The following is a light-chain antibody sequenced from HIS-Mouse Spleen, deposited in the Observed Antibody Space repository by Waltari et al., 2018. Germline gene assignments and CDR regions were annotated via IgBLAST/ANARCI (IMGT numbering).Light chain of an antibody. CDR3: NSRDSSGNHLSV. J-gene: IGLJ1*01. Sequence: SSELTQDPAVSVALGQTVRITCQGDSLRSYYASGYLQNPGQAPVLVIYAKNNRPSGVPDRFSGSSSGNTASLTITGAQAEDEADYYCNSRDSSGNHLSVFGTGTKVTVL. CDR1: SLRSYY. V-gene: IGLV3-19*01. CDR2: AKN.